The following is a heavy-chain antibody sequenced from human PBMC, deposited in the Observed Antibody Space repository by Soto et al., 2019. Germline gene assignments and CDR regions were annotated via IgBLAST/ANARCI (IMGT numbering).Heavy chain of an antibody. J-gene: IGHJ4*02. CDR3: ARGSPLIYDFWSGFTDY. Sequence: TSETLSLTSAVYGGSFSGYYWSWIRQPPGKGLEWIGEINHSGSTNYNPSLKSRVTISVDTSKNQFSLKLSSVTAADTAVYYCARGSPLIYDFWSGFTDYWGQGTLVTVSS. CDR1: GGSFSGYY. D-gene: IGHD3-3*01. V-gene: IGHV4-34*01. CDR2: INHSGST.